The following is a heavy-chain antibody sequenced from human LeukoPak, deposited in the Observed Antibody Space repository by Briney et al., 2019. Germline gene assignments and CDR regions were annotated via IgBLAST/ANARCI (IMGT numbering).Heavy chain of an antibody. Sequence: ASVKVSCKASGGTFSSYAISWVRQAPGQGLEWMGRIIPILGIANYAQKFQGRVTITTDESTSTAYMELSSLRSEDTAVYYCARDRYCTNGVCYSDYWGQGTLVTVSS. CDR3: ARDRYCTNGVCYSDY. V-gene: IGHV1-69*04. CDR2: IIPILGIA. CDR1: GGTFSSYA. J-gene: IGHJ4*02. D-gene: IGHD2-8*01.